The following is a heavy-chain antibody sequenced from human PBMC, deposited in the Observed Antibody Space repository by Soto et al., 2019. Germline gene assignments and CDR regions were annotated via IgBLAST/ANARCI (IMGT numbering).Heavy chain of an antibody. V-gene: IGHV3-33*01. CDR3: ARAQLVVYHANRGMDV. CDR2: IWYDGSNK. CDR1: RFPVSRYG. J-gene: IGHJ6*01. Sequence: SLKVSCSAPRFPVSRYGIHSVPRAPGKGREWVEVIWYDGSNKYYADSVKGRFTISRDNSKNTLYLQINSLRAADTAVYYCARAQLVVYHANRGMDVWGQGTTVTVSS. D-gene: IGHD2-2*01.